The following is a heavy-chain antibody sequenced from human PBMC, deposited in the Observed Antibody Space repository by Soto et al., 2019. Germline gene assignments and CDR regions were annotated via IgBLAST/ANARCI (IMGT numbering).Heavy chain of an antibody. CDR2: ISWNSGSI. J-gene: IGHJ4*02. CDR1: GFTFDDYA. D-gene: IGHD5-12*01. CDR3: AKDRDGYPRRYYFDY. V-gene: IGHV3-9*01. Sequence: EVQLVESGGGLVQPGRSLRLSCAASGFTFDDYAMHWVRQAPGKGLEWVSGISWNSGSIGYADSVKGRFTISRDNAKNSLYLQMNSRRAEDTALYYCAKDRDGYPRRYYFDYWGQGTLVTVSS.